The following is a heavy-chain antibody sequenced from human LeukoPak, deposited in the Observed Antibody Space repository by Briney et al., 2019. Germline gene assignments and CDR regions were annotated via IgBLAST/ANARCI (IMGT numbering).Heavy chain of an antibody. CDR2: IIPIFSTA. J-gene: IGHJ6*03. CDR3: ARGTDFWSANYHYYMDV. D-gene: IGHD3-3*01. CDR1: GGTFSSYA. V-gene: IGHV1-69*13. Sequence: SVKVSCKASGGTFSSYAISWVRQAPGQGLEWMGGIIPIFSTANYAQKFQGRVTITADESTSTAYMELSSLRSEDTAVYYCARGTDFWSANYHYYMDVWGKGTTVTVSS.